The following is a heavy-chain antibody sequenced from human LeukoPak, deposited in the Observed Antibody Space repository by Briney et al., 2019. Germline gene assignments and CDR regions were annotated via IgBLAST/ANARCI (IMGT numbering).Heavy chain of an antibody. J-gene: IGHJ5*02. Sequence: GGSLRFSCAASGFTFSSYAMSWVRQAPGKGLEWVSVIYSGGSTYYADSVKGRFTISRDNPKNTLYLQMNSLRAEDTAVYYCARALAGYSSGWSTGDNWFDPWGQGTLVTVSS. CDR3: ARALAGYSSGWSTGDNWFDP. V-gene: IGHV3-53*01. CDR1: GFTFSSYA. CDR2: IYSGGST. D-gene: IGHD6-19*01.